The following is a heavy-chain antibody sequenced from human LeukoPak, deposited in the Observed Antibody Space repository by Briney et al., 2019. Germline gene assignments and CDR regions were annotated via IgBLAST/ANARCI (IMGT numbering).Heavy chain of an antibody. CDR2: IYYSGST. V-gene: IGHV4-59*08. CDR1: GGSISSYY. Sequence: SETLSLTCTVSGGSISSYYWSWIRQPPGKGLEWIGYIYYSGSTNYNPSLKSRVTISVDTSKNQFSLKLSSVTAADTAVYYCARLGPDIVVVTALDYWGQGTLVTVSS. J-gene: IGHJ4*02. D-gene: IGHD2-21*02. CDR3: ARLGPDIVVVTALDY.